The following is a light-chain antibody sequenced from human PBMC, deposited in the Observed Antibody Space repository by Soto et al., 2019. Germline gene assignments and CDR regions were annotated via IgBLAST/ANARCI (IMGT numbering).Light chain of an antibody. CDR1: QSVSNNY. Sequence: VLTHSPGTLSLSPWERATLSCRASQSVSNNYLAWYQQKSGQAPRLLIYGAFSRANGIPVRFSGSASGTDFTLIISRLEPEDVAVYYCQQYGSLPKTFGQGTKVDIK. CDR3: QQYGSLPKT. J-gene: IGKJ1*01. V-gene: IGKV3-20*01. CDR2: GAF.